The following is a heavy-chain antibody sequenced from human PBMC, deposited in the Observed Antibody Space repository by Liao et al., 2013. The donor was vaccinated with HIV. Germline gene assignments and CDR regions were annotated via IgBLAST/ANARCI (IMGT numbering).Heavy chain of an antibody. V-gene: IGHV4-4*07. CDR3: ARSGEDWFGP. CDR2: IYSSGRP. J-gene: IGHJ5*02. CDR1: GGSIISYY. D-gene: IGHD3-10*01. Sequence: QVQLQESGPGLVKPSETLSLTCTVSGGSIISYYWSWIRQPAGKGLEWIGRIYSSGRPNYNPSLKSRGTISLNTSKNQFSLKLRSVTAADTAVYYCARSGEDWFGPWGQGTLVTVSS.